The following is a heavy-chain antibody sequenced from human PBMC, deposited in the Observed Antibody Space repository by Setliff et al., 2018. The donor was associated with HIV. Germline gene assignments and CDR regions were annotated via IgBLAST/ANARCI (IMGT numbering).Heavy chain of an antibody. V-gene: IGHV4-59*08. D-gene: IGHD3-10*01. J-gene: IGHJ5*02. CDR3: ARDYGSGSYDH. CDR1: GGSISNYY. Sequence: SETLSLTCTVSGGSISNYYWSWIRQPPGKGLEWIGYIFSSGTTDYNPSLKSRVTLALDTSTNQFSLKLRSVTAADTAVYYCARDYGSGSYDHWGQGTLVTVSS. CDR2: IFSSGTT.